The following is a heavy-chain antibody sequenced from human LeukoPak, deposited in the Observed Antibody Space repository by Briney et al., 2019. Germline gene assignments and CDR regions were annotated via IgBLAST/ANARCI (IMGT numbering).Heavy chain of an antibody. CDR2: ISGSGGST. V-gene: IGHV3-23*01. CDR3: ARDVHPGIAVGVLTD. D-gene: IGHD6-19*01. Sequence: PGGSLRLSCAASGFTFSSYAMSWVRQAPGKGLEWVSAISGSGGSTYYADSVKGRFTISRDNSKNTLYLQMNSLRAEDTAVYYCARDVHPGIAVGVLTDWGQGTLVTVSS. CDR1: GFTFSSYA. J-gene: IGHJ4*02.